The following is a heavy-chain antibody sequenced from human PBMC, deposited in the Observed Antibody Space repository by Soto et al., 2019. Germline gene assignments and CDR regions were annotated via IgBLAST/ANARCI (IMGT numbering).Heavy chain of an antibody. J-gene: IGHJ1*01. CDR2: STWRGGTR. D-gene: IGHD6-19*01. CDR3: IRGRQGWVRL. Sequence: EVQLVESGGGLVQPGRSLRLSCVATGFTFDDYAMHWVRQDPGKGLEWESGSTWRGGTRDYADSVEGRFTISRDNAKNSVYLQMDSLRVEDTALYYCIRGRQGWVRLWGRVTLVSVSS. CDR1: GFTFDDYA. V-gene: IGHV3-9*01.